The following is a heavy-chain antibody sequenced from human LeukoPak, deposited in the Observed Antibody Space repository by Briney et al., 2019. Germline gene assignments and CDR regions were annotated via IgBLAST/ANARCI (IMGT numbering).Heavy chain of an antibody. Sequence: SETLSLTCTVSGYSISSGYYWGWIRQPPGKGLEWIGSIYHSGSTYYNPSLKSRVTISVDTSKNQFSLKLSSVTAADTAVYYCARAGTLAWGSYLRFDYWGQGTLVTVSS. CDR3: ARAGTLAWGSYLRFDY. CDR1: GYSISSGYY. J-gene: IGHJ4*02. V-gene: IGHV4-38-2*02. CDR2: IYHSGST. D-gene: IGHD3-16*01.